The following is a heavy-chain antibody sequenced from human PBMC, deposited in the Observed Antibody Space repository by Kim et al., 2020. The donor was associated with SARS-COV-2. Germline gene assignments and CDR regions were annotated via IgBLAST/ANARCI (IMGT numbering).Heavy chain of an antibody. CDR1: GGTFSSYA. CDR3: ARVSGDRDYGGNSQAGSHPGYNWFDP. D-gene: IGHD4-17*01. J-gene: IGHJ5*02. V-gene: IGHV1-69*13. CDR2: IIPIFGTA. Sequence: SVKVSCKASGGTFSSYAISWVRQAPGQGLEWMGGIIPIFGTANYAQKFQGRVTITADESTSTAYMELSSLRSEDTAVYYCARVSGDRDYGGNSQAGSHPGYNWFDPWGQGTLVTVSS.